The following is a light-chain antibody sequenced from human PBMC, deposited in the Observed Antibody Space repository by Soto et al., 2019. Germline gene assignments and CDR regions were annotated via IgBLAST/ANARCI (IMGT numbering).Light chain of an antibody. CDR1: QSLLNSNGYTY. V-gene: IGKV2-28*01. CDR3: MQALQTPRT. Sequence: DIVMTQSPLSLPVTPGEPASISCRSSQSLLNSNGYTYLDWYLQKPGQSPQLLIYLVSKRASGVPDRFNGSGSGTDFALKISALEAEDVGIYYCMQALQTPRTFGQGTRVEIK. J-gene: IGKJ1*01. CDR2: LVS.